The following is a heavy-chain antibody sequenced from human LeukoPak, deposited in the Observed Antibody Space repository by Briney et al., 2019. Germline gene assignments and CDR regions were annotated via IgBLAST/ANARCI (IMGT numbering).Heavy chain of an antibody. CDR1: GYTFSSYG. Sequence: ASLNLSCNASGYTFSSYGNSWVRQAPRQGHEWMGCGSAYNGNTNYAQTLQGRVTITTDTSTSTAYMELRSLRSDDTAVYYCARDAVADYWGQGTLVTVSS. J-gene: IGHJ4*02. CDR3: ARDAVADY. CDR2: GSAYNGNT. D-gene: IGHD6-19*01. V-gene: IGHV1-18*04.